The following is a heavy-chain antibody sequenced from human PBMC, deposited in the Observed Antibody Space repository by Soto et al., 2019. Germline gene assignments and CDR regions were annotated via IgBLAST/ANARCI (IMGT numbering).Heavy chain of an antibody. V-gene: IGHV1-46*03. J-gene: IGHJ4*02. CDR3: ARGGGGVIVVVPAAIYFDY. D-gene: IGHD2-2*01. CDR1: GYTFTSYY. CDR2: INNSGGST. Sequence: GASVKVSCKASGYTFTSYYMHCVRQAPGQGXEWMGIINNSGGSTRYAQKLKGRVTMTRETYTSTVYMEMSSLRSEDTDVYYCARGGGGVIVVVPAAIYFDYWGQGTLVTVSS.